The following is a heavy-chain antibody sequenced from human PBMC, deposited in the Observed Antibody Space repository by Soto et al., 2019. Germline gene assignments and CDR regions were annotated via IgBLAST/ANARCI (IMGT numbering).Heavy chain of an antibody. CDR3: ARVGDYDPYYFDY. D-gene: IGHD4-17*01. CDR2: IYHSGST. CDR1: GFSISSGGYS. J-gene: IGHJ4*02. Sequence: SETLSLTSAFSGFSISSGGYSWSWIRQPPGKGLEWIGYIYHSGSTYYNPSLKSRVTISVDRSKNQFSLKLSSVTAADTAVYYCARVGDYDPYYFDYWGQGTLVTVSS. V-gene: IGHV4-30-2*01.